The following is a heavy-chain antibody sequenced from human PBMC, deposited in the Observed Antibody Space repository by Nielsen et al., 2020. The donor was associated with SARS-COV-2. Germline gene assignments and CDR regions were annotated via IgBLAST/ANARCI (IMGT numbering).Heavy chain of an antibody. V-gene: IGHV3-9*01. J-gene: IGHJ3*02. CDR3: AKDISPITIFGMGAFDI. Sequence: SLKISCRASGLIFGTYAMHWVRQAPGKGLEWVSGISWNSGSIGYADSVKGRFTISRDNAKNSLYLQMNSLRAEDTALYYCAKDISPITIFGMGAFDIWGQGTMVTVSS. CDR1: GLIFGTYA. D-gene: IGHD3-3*01. CDR2: ISWNSGSI.